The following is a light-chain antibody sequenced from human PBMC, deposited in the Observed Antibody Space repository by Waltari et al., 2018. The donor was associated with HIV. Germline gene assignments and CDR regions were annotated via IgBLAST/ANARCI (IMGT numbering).Light chain of an antibody. Sequence: DIQMTQFPSSVSASVGDRVTIMCRASQGISTWLAWYQQRPGEAPKLLISGASTLKTGVPSRFSGSGSGTVFILTISNLQPEDFATYYCQQANSFPLAFGPGTKVDIK. CDR3: QQANSFPLA. J-gene: IGKJ3*01. V-gene: IGKV1-12*01. CDR2: GAS. CDR1: QGISTW.